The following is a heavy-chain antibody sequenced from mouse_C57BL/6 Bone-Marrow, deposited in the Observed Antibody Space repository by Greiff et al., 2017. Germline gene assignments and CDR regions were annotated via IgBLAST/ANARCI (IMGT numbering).Heavy chain of an antibody. Sequence: QVQLKQPGAELVRPGSSVKLSCKASGYTFTSYWMHWVKQRPIQGLEWIGNIDPSDSGTHYNQKFKDKATLTVDKSSSTAYMQLSSLTSEASAVYCCARVALDYWGQGTTLTVSS. V-gene: IGHV1-52*01. CDR3: ARVALDY. CDR2: IDPSDSGT. CDR1: GYTFTSYW. J-gene: IGHJ2*01. D-gene: IGHD1-1*01.